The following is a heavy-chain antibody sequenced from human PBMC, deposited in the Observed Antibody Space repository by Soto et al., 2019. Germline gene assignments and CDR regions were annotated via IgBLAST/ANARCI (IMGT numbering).Heavy chain of an antibody. CDR1: GGSFSGYY. CDR3: QLGGSSSGSPKGFFDY. V-gene: IGHV4-34*01. CDR2: INHSGST. D-gene: IGHD3-10*01. Sequence: SETLSLTCAVYGGSFSGYYWSWIRQPPGKGLEWIGEINHSGSTNYNPSLKSRVTISVDTSKNQFSLKLSSVTAADTAVYYCQLGGSSSGSPKGFFDYWGQGTLVTVSS. J-gene: IGHJ4*02.